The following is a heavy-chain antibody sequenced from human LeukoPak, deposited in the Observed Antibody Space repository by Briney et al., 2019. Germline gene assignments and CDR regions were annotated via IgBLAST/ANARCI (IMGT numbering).Heavy chain of an antibody. J-gene: IGHJ4*02. CDR3: ARGGITMVRGVSLALDY. CDR2: IIPIFGTA. CDR1: GGTFSSYA. D-gene: IGHD3-10*01. V-gene: IGHV1-69*05. Sequence: SVKVSCKASGGTFSSYAISWVRQAPGQGLEWRGGIIPIFGTANYAQKFQGRVTITTDESTSTAYMELSSLRSEDTAVYYCARGGITMVRGVSLALDYWGQGTLVTVPS.